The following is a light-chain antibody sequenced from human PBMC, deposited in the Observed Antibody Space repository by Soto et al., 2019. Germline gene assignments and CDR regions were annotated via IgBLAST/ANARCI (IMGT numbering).Light chain of an antibody. CDR3: QQYGNTPPNT. J-gene: IGKJ2*01. CDR2: GAS. Sequence: EIVMTQSPGTLSLSPGERATLSCRASQSVSSSYLAWYQQKPGQAPRLLIYGASSRATGTPDRFSGSGSGTDFALTISRLEPEDVAVDFCQQYGNTPPNTFGQGTKVEIK. V-gene: IGKV3-20*01. CDR1: QSVSSSY.